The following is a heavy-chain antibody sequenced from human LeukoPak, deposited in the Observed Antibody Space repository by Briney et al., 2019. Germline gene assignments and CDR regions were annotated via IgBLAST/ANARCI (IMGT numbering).Heavy chain of an antibody. D-gene: IGHD1-1*01. CDR2: ISSGSSYR. Sequence: GGSLRLSCAASGITFRSYSMNWVRQASGKGLEWVSSISSGSSYRYYADSVKGRFTISRDNAKKSLNLQMNSLRAEDTAVYYCAGSDTTGFTPREWDYWYFDLWGRGTLVTVSS. CDR3: AGSDTTGFTPREWDYWYFDL. CDR1: GITFRSYS. J-gene: IGHJ2*01. V-gene: IGHV3-21*01.